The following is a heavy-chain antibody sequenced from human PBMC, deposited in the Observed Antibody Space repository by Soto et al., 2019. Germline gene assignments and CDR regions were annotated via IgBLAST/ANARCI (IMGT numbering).Heavy chain of an antibody. CDR3: ARSPRSSPYFDY. CDR2: IYPGDYET. Sequence: GESLKISCQCSGYTFSNFWIAWVRQLPGKGLEWMGIIYPGDYETRYSPSLHGKVTISADRSIGTAYLQWSSLEASDSAFYFCARSPRSSPYFDYWGQGALVTVSS. CDR1: GYTFSNFW. D-gene: IGHD6-13*01. J-gene: IGHJ4*02. V-gene: IGHV5-51*01.